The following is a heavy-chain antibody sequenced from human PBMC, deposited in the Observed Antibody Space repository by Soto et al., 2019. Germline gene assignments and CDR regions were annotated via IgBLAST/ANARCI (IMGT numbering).Heavy chain of an antibody. V-gene: IGHV2-5*02. J-gene: IGHJ4*02. CDR2: IYWDDDK. D-gene: IGHD6-13*01. Sequence: SGPTLVNPTETLTLTCTFSGFSLSTSGVGVGWIRQPPGKALECLALIYWDDDKLYSPSLKSRLTITKDTSKNQVVLTMTNMDPVDTATYYCAHRPTWSSSWSYSFDYWGQGTMVTVYS. CDR3: AHRPTWSSSWSYSFDY. CDR1: GFSLSTSGVG.